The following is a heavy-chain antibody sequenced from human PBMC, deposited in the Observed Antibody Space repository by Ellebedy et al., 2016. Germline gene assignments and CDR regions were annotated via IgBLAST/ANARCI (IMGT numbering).Heavy chain of an antibody. V-gene: IGHV1-3*01. Sequence: ASVQVSCKASGYTFASYAMHWVRQAPGQRLEWMGWINAGNTNTKYSQKFQGRVTLTRDTSASTAYMELNGLRSEDTAVYYGAREYSSGWSNPFDYWGQGTLVTVSS. J-gene: IGHJ4*02. CDR1: GYTFASYA. CDR3: AREYSSGWSNPFDY. CDR2: INAGNTNT. D-gene: IGHD6-19*01.